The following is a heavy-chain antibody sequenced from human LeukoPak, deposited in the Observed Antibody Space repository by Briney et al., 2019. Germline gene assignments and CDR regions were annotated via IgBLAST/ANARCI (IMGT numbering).Heavy chain of an antibody. D-gene: IGHD3-10*01. CDR2: IYHSGST. Sequence: SVTLSLTCTVSGYSISSGYYWGWIRQPPGKGLEWIGSIYHSGSTNYNPSLKSRVTMSVDTSKNQFSLKLSSVTAADTAVYYCARDGSGSYGYYYMDVWGKGTTVTISS. J-gene: IGHJ6*03. CDR3: ARDGSGSYGYYYMDV. V-gene: IGHV4-38-2*02. CDR1: GYSISSGYY.